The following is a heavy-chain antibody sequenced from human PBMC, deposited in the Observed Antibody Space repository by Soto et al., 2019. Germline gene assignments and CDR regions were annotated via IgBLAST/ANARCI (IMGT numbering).Heavy chain of an antibody. Sequence: PXVSLRLSCAASGFTFSSYSMSWVRQAPGKGLEWVSAISGSGGSTYYADSVKGRFTISRDNSKNTLYLQMNSLRAEDTAVYYCAKVMRDTVVVPAGDGAFDIWGQGTMVTVSS. D-gene: IGHD2-2*01. CDR1: GFTFSSYS. CDR3: AKVMRDTVVVPAGDGAFDI. V-gene: IGHV3-23*01. CDR2: ISGSGGST. J-gene: IGHJ3*02.